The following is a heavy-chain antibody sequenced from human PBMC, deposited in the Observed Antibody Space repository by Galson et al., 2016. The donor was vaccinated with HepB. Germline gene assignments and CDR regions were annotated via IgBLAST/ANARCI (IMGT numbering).Heavy chain of an antibody. CDR3: AKDLHPETXRSSSDFWRGLARRQSAGDYDMDV. CDR1: GXXVYX. CDR2: FXGSDGST. Sequence: SLRLXCAASGXXVYXXXWVXXXPGXXLEWVXTFXGSDGSTFYGDSVKGRFIISRDSSNTTLFLQMNSLRVEDTGVCDCAKDLHPETXRSSSDFWRGLARRQSAGDYDMDVWGQGXXVTV. J-gene: IGHJ6*02. V-gene: IGHV3-23*01. D-gene: IGHD3-3*01.